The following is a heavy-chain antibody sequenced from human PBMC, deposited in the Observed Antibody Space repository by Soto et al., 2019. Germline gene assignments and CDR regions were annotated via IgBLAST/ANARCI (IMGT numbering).Heavy chain of an antibody. J-gene: IGHJ3*02. CDR3: ARESRYCSGGSCSSQHAFDI. CDR2: ISYDGSNE. CDR1: GFSFSHYA. D-gene: IGHD2-15*01. V-gene: IGHV3-30-3*01. Sequence: GGSLRLSCAASGFSFSHYAMHWVCQAPGKGLKRVAAISYDGSNEYYADSVRGRFTISRDNNENTLYLQMNSLRAEDTAEYYCARESRYCSGGSCSSQHAFDIWGQGTMVTVSS.